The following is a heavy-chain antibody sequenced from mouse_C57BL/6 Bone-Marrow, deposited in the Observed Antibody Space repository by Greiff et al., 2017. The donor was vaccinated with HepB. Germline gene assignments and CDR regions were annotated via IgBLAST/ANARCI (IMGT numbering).Heavy chain of an antibody. Sequence: EVKVVESEGGLVQPGSSMKLSCTASGFTFSDYYMAWVRQVPEKGLEWVANINYDGSSTYYLDSLKSRFIISRDNAKNILYLQMSSLKSEDTATYYCARLLSYFDYWGQGTTLTVSS. V-gene: IGHV5-16*01. CDR2: INYDGSST. D-gene: IGHD2-1*01. CDR3: ARLLSYFDY. J-gene: IGHJ2*01. CDR1: GFTFSDYY.